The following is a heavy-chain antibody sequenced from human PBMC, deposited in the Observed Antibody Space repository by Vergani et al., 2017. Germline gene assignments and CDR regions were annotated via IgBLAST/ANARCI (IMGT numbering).Heavy chain of an antibody. Sequence: QVQLQESGPGLVRPPGTLSLPCAVSGGSITSYNWWTWVRQSPGKGLEWIGEIFHSGTANYNPSLKSRVTISGDTSKNQFSLKVNSVTAADTAVYYFGSVTDFYILVSLLLDLWVQRILVTVSS. CDR1: GGSITSYNW. CDR3: GSVTDFYILVSLLLDL. CDR2: IFHSGTA. J-gene: IGHJ5*02. D-gene: IGHD2-21*01. V-gene: IGHV4-4*03.